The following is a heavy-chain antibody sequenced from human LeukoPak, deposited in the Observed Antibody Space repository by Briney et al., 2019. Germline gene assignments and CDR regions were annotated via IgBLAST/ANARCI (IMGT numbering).Heavy chain of an antibody. Sequence: SETLSLTCTVSGGSISSSSYYWGWIRQPPGKGLEWIGSIYYSGSTYYNPSLKSRVTISVDTSKNQFSLKLSSVTAADTAVYYCARESLRWSPFDIWGQGTMVTVSS. CDR1: GGSISSSSYY. CDR3: ARESLRWSPFDI. V-gene: IGHV4-39*07. CDR2: IYYSGST. J-gene: IGHJ3*02. D-gene: IGHD4-23*01.